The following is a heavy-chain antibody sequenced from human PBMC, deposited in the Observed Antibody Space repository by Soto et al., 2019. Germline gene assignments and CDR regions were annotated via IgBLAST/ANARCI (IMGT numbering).Heavy chain of an antibody. J-gene: IGHJ4*02. CDR3: ARHDEQQLATRYFDY. V-gene: IGHV5-10-1*01. Sequence: GESLKISCKGSGYSFTSYWISGVRQMPGKGLEWMGRIDPSDSYTNYSPSFQGHVTISADKSISTAYLQWSSLKASDTAMYYCARHDEQQLATRYFDYWGQGTLVTVSS. CDR2: IDPSDSYT. CDR1: GYSFTSYW. D-gene: IGHD6-13*01.